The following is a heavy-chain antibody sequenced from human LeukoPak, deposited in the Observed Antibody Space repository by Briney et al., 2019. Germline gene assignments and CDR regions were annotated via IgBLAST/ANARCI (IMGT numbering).Heavy chain of an antibody. Sequence: PGGSLRLSCAASGLTFSSYAMAWVRQAPGKGLEWVSAISRSGGSTNYADSVKGRFTISRDNSKNTVCLQMNSLRAEDTAVYYCARWGVGWLQFSDAFDIWGQGTMVTVSS. D-gene: IGHD5-24*01. CDR3: ARWGVGWLQFSDAFDI. CDR1: GLTFSSYA. CDR2: ISRSGGST. J-gene: IGHJ3*02. V-gene: IGHV3-23*01.